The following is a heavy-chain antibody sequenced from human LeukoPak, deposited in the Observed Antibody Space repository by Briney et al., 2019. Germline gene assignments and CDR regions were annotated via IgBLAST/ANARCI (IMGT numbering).Heavy chain of an antibody. CDR1: GGSISSYY. Sequence: PSETLSLTCTVSGGSISSYYWSWIRQPAGKGLEWIGRIYTSGSTNYNPSLKSRVTMSVDTSKNQFSLKLSSVTAADTAVYYCAISPGSSSWYVAFDIWGQGTMVTVSS. CDR2: IYTSGST. V-gene: IGHV4-4*07. J-gene: IGHJ3*02. D-gene: IGHD6-13*01. CDR3: AISPGSSSWYVAFDI.